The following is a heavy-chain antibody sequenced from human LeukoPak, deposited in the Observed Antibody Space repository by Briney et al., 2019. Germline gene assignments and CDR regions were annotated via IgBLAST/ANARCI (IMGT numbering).Heavy chain of an antibody. V-gene: IGHV3-7*05. J-gene: IGHJ4*02. CDR1: GFTFSDHW. Sequence: PGGSLRLSCAASGFTFSDHWMSWVRQAPGKGLEWVAHIKADGSEKLYVDSVKGRFTISRDNAKKSVYLQMNSLRAEDTAVYYCARDPASPVPFDSWGQGTLVTVSS. CDR3: ARDPASPVPFDS. CDR2: IKADGSEK.